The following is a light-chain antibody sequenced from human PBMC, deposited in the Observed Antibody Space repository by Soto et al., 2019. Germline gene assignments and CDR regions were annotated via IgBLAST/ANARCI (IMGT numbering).Light chain of an antibody. CDR2: DVT. V-gene: IGLV2-11*01. Sequence: QSVLTQPRSVSGSPGQSVTISCTGTSSDIGTYNYVSWHQQHPGKAPKLVIYDVTERPSGVPYRFSASKSGITASLIIPGLQAEDEADYYCCSYAAGDSVKFGGGTKVTVL. CDR3: CSYAAGDSVK. J-gene: IGLJ2*01. CDR1: SSDIGTYNY.